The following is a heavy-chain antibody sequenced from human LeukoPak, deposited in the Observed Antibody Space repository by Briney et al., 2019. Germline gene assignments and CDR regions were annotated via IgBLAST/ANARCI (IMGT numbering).Heavy chain of an antibody. CDR3: ARDDCSSISCYHNWFDP. CDR1: GFTFSSYW. Sequence: GGSLRLSCAASGFTFSSYWMSWVRQAPGKGLEWVSNTKQDGSEKYYVDSVKGRFTISRDNAKNSLYLQMNSLRAEDTAVYYCARDDCSSISCYHNWFDPWGQGTLVTVSS. D-gene: IGHD2-2*01. CDR2: TKQDGSEK. V-gene: IGHV3-7*01. J-gene: IGHJ5*02.